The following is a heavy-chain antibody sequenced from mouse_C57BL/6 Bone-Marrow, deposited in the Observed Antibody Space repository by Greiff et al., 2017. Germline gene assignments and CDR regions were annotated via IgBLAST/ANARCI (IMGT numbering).Heavy chain of an antibody. CDR3: AKSRILLWDY. CDR2: IPPNSGNT. V-gene: IGHV1-64*01. J-gene: IGHJ2*01. Sequence: VQLQQPGAELVKPGASVKLSCKASGYTFTSYWMHWVKQRPGQGLEWIGMIPPNSGNTNYNEQFKSKATLTVDTSSSPAYMQLSSLTSEDSAVYYGAKSRILLWDYWGQGTTLTVSS. D-gene: IGHD2-1*01. CDR1: GYTFTSYW.